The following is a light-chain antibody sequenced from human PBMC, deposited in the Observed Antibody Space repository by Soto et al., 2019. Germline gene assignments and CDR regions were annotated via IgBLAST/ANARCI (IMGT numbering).Light chain of an antibody. CDR1: KLGDKY. V-gene: IGLV3-1*01. J-gene: IGLJ3*02. CDR2: QDS. Sequence: SYELTQPPSVSVSPGQTASITCSGGKLGDKYACWYQQKPGQSPVLVIYQDSKRPSGIPERFSGSNSGNTATLTISGTQAMDEADYYCQAWDSSTAWVFGGRTKVTVL. CDR3: QAWDSSTAWV.